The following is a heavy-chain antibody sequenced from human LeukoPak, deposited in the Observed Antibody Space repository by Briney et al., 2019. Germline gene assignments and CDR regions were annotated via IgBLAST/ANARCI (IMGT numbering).Heavy chain of an antibody. CDR2: MYYRGST. V-gene: IGHV4-39*07. D-gene: IGHD3-10*01. J-gene: IGHJ5*02. CDR1: GGSISSSSHY. CDR3: ARGGYYGSGNDFRFDP. Sequence: PSETLSLTCTVSGGSISSSSHYWGWIRQPPGKGLEWIGSMYYRGSTYHNPSLKSRVTISVDTSKSQFSLKLSSVTAADTAIYYCARGGYYGSGNDFRFDPWGQGTLVTVSS.